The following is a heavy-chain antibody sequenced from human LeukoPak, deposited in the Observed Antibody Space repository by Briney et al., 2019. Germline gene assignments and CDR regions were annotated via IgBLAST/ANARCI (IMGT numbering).Heavy chain of an antibody. Sequence: NPSETLSLTCTVSGGSISSSSYYWGWIRQPPGKGLEWIGSIYYSGSTYYNPSLKSRVTISVDTSKNQFSLKLSSVTAADTAVYYCARLQGVIGWGQGTLVTVSS. CDR1: GGSISSSSYY. CDR3: ARLQGVIG. CDR2: IYYSGST. D-gene: IGHD3-16*02. J-gene: IGHJ4*02. V-gene: IGHV4-39*01.